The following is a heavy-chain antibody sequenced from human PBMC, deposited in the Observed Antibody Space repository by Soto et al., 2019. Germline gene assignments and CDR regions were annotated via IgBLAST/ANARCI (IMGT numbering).Heavy chain of an antibody. Sequence: SETLSLTCTVSGGSISSYYWSWIRQPPGKGLEWIGYIYYSGSTNYNPSLKSRVTISVDTSKNQFSLKLSSVTAADTAVYYCARDRLRGFWSGYYDSGSYYYYGMDVWGQGTTVTVS. J-gene: IGHJ6*02. V-gene: IGHV4-59*01. CDR1: GGSISSYY. D-gene: IGHD3-3*01. CDR3: ARDRLRGFWSGYYDSGSYYYYGMDV. CDR2: IYYSGST.